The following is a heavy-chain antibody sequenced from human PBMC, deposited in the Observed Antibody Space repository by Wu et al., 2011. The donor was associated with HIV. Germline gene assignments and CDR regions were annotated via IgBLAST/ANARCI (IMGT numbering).Heavy chain of an antibody. CDR3: ARDDYHGDF. J-gene: IGHJ4*02. V-gene: IGHV1-18*01. CDR2: ISAYNGDT. Sequence: QVQLVQSGAEVKKPGASVRVSCKASGYIFTKYGITWVRQAPGQGLEWMGWISAYNGDTNYAQRLQGRVTMTADTSTSTAYMELRSLRSDDTAVXYCARDDYHGDFWGQGTLVTVSS. CDR1: GYIFTKYG. D-gene: IGHD4-11*01.